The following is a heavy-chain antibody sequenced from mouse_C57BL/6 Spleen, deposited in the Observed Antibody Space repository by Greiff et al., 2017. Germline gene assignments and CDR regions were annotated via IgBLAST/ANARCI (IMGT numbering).Heavy chain of an antibody. CDR1: GYTFTSYG. CDR3: ARGDCNPAKDY. CDR2: IYPRSGNT. Sequence: QVQLKESGAELARPGASVKLSCKASGYTFTSYGISWVKQRTGQGLEWIGEIYPRSGNTYYNEKFKGKATLTADKSSSTAYMELSSLTSEDSAVYFCARGDCNPAKDYWGQGPSVTVSS. V-gene: IGHV1-81*01. D-gene: IGHD2-1*01. J-gene: IGHJ4*01.